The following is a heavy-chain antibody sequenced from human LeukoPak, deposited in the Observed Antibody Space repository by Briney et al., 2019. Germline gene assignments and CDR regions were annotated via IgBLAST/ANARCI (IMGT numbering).Heavy chain of an antibody. V-gene: IGHV3-23*01. CDR2: ISGSGAST. J-gene: IGHJ4*02. D-gene: IGHD1-14*01. CDR3: AKDYVSGTTDY. CDR1: GFTFSTNA. Sequence: GGSLRLSCLTSGFTFSTNAMSWVRQAPGKGLEWISGISGSGASTYYADSVTGRFTISRDNSKNTLYLQMKSLRADDTAVYYCAKDYVSGTTDYWGQGTLVTVSS.